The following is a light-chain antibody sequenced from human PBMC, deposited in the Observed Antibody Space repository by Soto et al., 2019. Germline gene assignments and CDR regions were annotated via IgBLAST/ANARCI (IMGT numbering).Light chain of an antibody. CDR1: QSVLYSSNNKNY. V-gene: IGKV4-1*01. J-gene: IGKJ1*01. CDR3: QQYDSTPRT. CDR2: WAS. Sequence: DIVMTQSPDSLAVSLGERATINCKSSQSVLYSSNNKNYIAWYQQKPGQPPKLLIYWASTRESGVPDRFSGSGSGTDVTLTISSLQAEDVAVYYCQQYDSTPRTFGQGTKVEIK.